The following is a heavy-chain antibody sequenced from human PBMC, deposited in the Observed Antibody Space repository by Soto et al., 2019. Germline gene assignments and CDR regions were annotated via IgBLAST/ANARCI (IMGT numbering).Heavy chain of an antibody. V-gene: IGHV3-33*01. CDR2: IWYDGSNK. CDR1: GFTFSSYG. J-gene: IGHJ6*02. D-gene: IGHD3-3*01. CDR3: ARDPLPDTIFGVVINRGYYYGMDV. Sequence: GGSLRLSCAASGFTFSSYGMHWVRQAPGKGLEWVAVIWYDGSNKYYADSVKGRFTISRDNSKNTLYLQMNSLRAEDTAVYYCARDPLPDTIFGVVINRGYYYGMDVWGQGTTVTVSS.